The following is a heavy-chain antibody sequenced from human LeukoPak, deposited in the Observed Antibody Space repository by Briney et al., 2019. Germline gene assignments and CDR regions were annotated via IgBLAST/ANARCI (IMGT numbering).Heavy chain of an antibody. J-gene: IGHJ4*02. CDR1: GGSISSYY. CDR2: IYYSGST. CDR3: AREGYSSGWYVDC. V-gene: IGHV4-59*01. Sequence: SETLSLTCTVSGGSISSYYWSWIRQPPGKGLEWIGYIYYSGSTNYNPSLKSRVTISVDTSKNQFSLRLTSVTAADTAVYYCAREGYSSGWYVDCWGQGTLVAVSS. D-gene: IGHD6-19*01.